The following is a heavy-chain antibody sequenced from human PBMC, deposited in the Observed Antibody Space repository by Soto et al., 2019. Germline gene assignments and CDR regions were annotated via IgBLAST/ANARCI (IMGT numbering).Heavy chain of an antibody. Sequence: PGGFLRLSCAASGFTFSSYSMNWVRQAPGKGLEWVSSISSSSSYIYYADSVKGRFTISRDNAKNSLYLQMNSLRAEDTAVYYCARDAPTFGGVIVPPPFDYWGQGTLVTVSS. CDR1: GFTFSSYS. J-gene: IGHJ4*02. V-gene: IGHV3-21*01. D-gene: IGHD3-16*02. CDR3: ARDAPTFGGVIVPPPFDY. CDR2: ISSSSSYI.